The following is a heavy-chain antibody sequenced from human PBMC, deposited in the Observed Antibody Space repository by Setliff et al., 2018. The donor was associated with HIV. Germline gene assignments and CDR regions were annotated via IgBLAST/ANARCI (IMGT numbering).Heavy chain of an antibody. CDR3: ARHMAVAGANYFDF. Sequence: SETLSLTCAVSGYSISSGYYWGWIRQPPGKGLEWIGCIYQSGSTYYNVSLKSRVIISVDTSKNQFSLKLNSVTAADTAIYYCARHMAVAGANYFDFWGQGTLVTVSS. CDR2: IYQSGST. J-gene: IGHJ4*02. CDR1: GYSISSGYY. D-gene: IGHD6-19*01. V-gene: IGHV4-38-2*01.